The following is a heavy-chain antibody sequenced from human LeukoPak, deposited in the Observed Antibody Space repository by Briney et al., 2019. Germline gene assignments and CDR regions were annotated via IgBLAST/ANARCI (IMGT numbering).Heavy chain of an antibody. V-gene: IGHV3-30*04. CDR2: ISYDGSYK. J-gene: IGHJ4*02. D-gene: IGHD3-9*01. Sequence: GGSLRLSCAASRFTLSSYAMHWVRQAPGKGLEGVAVISYDGSYKYYTDSVKGRFTISRDNSKNTLYLQMNSLRPEDTAVYYCAKGTDYDVLTGLDSWGQGTLVTVSS. CDR1: RFTLSSYA. CDR3: AKGTDYDVLTGLDS.